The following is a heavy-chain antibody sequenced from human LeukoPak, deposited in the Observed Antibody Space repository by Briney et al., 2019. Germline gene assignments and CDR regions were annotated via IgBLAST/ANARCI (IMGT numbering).Heavy chain of an antibody. V-gene: IGHV3-23*01. CDR2: ISASGGGT. CDR3: ARSTHYDSSGYNFDY. CDR1: GFTFSSSA. J-gene: IGHJ4*02. D-gene: IGHD3-22*01. Sequence: GGSLRLSCAASGFTFSSSAMSWVRQVPGKGLEWVSGISASGGGTYYADSVRGRFTISRDNSKNTLYVQMNSLRAEDTAVYYCARSTHYDSSGYNFDYWGQGTLVTVSS.